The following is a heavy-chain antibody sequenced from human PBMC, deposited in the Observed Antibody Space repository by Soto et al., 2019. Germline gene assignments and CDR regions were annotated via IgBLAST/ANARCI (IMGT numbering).Heavy chain of an antibody. CDR3: TKRSYFDY. J-gene: IGHJ4*02. CDR2: IRSKPYGGTT. D-gene: IGHD1-1*01. CDR1: GFTFVECG. V-gene: IGHV3-49*03. Sequence: EVQLVESGGGLVQPGQSLRLSWIGSGFTFVECGMSWFRQAPGKGLEWVGFIRSKPYGGTTEYAASVKGRFTISRDDSKSTSYLQMNSLKTEDTAMYYCTKRSYFDYWGQGTLVTVSP.